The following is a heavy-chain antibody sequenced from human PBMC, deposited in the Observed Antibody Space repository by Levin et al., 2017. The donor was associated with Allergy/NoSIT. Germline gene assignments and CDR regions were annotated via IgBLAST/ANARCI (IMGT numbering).Heavy chain of an antibody. Sequence: ASVKVSCKASGYTFTFYGLTWVRQAPGQGLEWMGWISPYNGDTKYGQNFQGRVTMTADTSTSTVYMELRSLRFDDTAIYYCAREMAETAADTFDIWGQGTMVIVSS. J-gene: IGHJ3*02. CDR3: AREMAETAADTFDI. V-gene: IGHV1-18*01. CDR2: ISPYNGDT. D-gene: IGHD2-8*01. CDR1: GYTFTFYG.